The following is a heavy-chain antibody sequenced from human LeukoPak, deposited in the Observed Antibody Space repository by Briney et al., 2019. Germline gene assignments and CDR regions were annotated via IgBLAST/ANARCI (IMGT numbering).Heavy chain of an antibody. J-gene: IGHJ4*02. V-gene: IGHV1-18*01. CDR1: GYIFGHNG. CDR2: ISAYYGDT. D-gene: IGHD1-26*01. Sequence: ASVKVSCKPSGYIFGHNGISWVRQAPGQGPEWMGWISAYYGDTKYAQKFQGRVTMTRDTSTSTVYMELRSLRSEDTAVYYCASKAGEWEPFDYWGQGTLVTVSS. CDR3: ASKAGEWEPFDY.